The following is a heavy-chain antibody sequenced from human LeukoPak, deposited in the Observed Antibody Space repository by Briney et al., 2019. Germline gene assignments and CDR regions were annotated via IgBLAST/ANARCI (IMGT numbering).Heavy chain of an antibody. CDR1: GFTVSSNY. V-gene: IGHV3-53*01. CDR3: TRDIGSRYFDL. Sequence: GGSLRLSCAASGFTVSSNYMSWVRQAPGKGLEWVSVIYSGGSTDYADSVKGRFTISRDNSKNTMYLQMNSLRAEDTAVYYCTRDIGSRYFDLWGRGTLVTVSS. D-gene: IGHD2-15*01. CDR2: IYSGGST. J-gene: IGHJ2*01.